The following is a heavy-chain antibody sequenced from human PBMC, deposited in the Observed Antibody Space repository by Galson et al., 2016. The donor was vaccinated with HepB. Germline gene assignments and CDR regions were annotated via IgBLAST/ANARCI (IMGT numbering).Heavy chain of an antibody. V-gene: IGHV3-21*01. J-gene: IGHJ3*02. CDR1: GFTFSSYS. D-gene: IGHD1-26*01. CDR2: IGSSSSYI. Sequence: SLRLSCAASGFTFSSYSMNWVRQAPGKGLEWVSSIGSSSSYIYYADSVKGRFTISRDNAKNSLYLQMNSLRAEDTAVYYCAAWLLSGSYFLGAFDIWGQGTMVTVSS. CDR3: AAWLLSGSYFLGAFDI.